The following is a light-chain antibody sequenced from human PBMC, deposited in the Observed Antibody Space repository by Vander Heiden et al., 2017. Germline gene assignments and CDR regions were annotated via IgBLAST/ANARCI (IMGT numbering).Light chain of an antibody. CDR1: RSDVGTYNL. V-gene: IGLV2-23*01. CDR3: CSYAGSSTYV. CDR2: EGT. Sequence: QSALTQPAPVSGSPGQSITVSCTGTRSDVGTYNLVSWYQQHPGKAPKLMIYEGTKRPSGVSNRFSGSKSGNTASLTISGLQAEDEADYYCCSYAGSSTYVFGTGTKVTVL. J-gene: IGLJ1*01.